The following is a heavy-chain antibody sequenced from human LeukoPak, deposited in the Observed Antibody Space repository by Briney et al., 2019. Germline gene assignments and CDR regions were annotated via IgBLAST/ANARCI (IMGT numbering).Heavy chain of an antibody. CDR2: IYHSGST. V-gene: IGHV4-38-2*02. J-gene: IGHJ6*03. D-gene: IGHD3/OR15-3a*01. Sequence: SETLSLTCTVSGYSISSGYYWGWIRQPPGKGLEWMGTIYHSGSTYYNPSLKSRVTISVDTSKNQFSLKLSSVTAADTAVYYCAKDLSRVKSYDFLQRARSHYYYMDVWGKGTTVTVSS. CDR1: GYSISSGYY. CDR3: AKDLSRVKSYDFLQRARSHYYYMDV.